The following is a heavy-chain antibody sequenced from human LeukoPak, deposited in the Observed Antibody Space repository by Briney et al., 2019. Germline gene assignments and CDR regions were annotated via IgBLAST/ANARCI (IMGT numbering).Heavy chain of an antibody. CDR1: GDSIQGFF. CDR2: LHYSGCYT. CDR3: ARTSRHFYGSGSSLSPWPAGMDV. Sequence: SQTLSLPRTVSGDSIQGFFRPGIRQPPARALEGSGSLHYSGCYTKHIPSLKSRVTISVDTSKGQFSLKLNSGTAAGTAVYYCARTSRHFYGSGSSLSPWPAGMDVWGQGTRVSVSS. V-gene: IGHV4-59*01. J-gene: IGHJ6*02. D-gene: IGHD3-10*01.